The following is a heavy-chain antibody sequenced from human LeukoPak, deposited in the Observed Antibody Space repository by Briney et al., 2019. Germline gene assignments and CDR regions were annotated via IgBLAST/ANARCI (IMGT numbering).Heavy chain of an antibody. V-gene: IGHV3-74*01. CDR2: LNHEGTDT. Sequence: GGSLRLSCAASAFTFRHFWMHWARQVPGKGLEWVSRLNHEGTDTFYADSVKGRFTISRDNAKNTLYLQMSSMRAEDTAVYYCARDMWGTCDYWGQGALVTVSS. D-gene: IGHD1-14*01. CDR1: AFTFRHFW. CDR3: ARDMWGTCDY. J-gene: IGHJ4*02.